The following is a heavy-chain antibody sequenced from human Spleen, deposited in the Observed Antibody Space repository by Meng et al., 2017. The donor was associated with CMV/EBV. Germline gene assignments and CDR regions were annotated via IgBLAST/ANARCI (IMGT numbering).Heavy chain of an antibody. D-gene: IGHD3-22*01. V-gene: IGHV3-48*03. J-gene: IGHJ3*02. Sequence: GESLKISCAASGFTFSSYEMNWVRQAPGKGLEWVSYISSSGSTIYYADSVKGRFTISRDNAKNSLYLQMHSLRAEDTAVYYCAREIYHYDSSGYYYPTSNAFDIWGQGTMVTVSS. CDR3: AREIYHYDSSGYYYPTSNAFDI. CDR2: ISSSGSTI. CDR1: GFTFSSYE.